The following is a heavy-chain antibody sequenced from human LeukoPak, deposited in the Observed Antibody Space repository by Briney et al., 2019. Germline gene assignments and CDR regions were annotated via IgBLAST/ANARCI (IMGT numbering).Heavy chain of an antibody. CDR1: GFTFTNFE. J-gene: IGHJ4*02. CDR3: ARWWLRSGDY. Sequence: PGGSPRLSCAASGFTFTNFEMNWVRQAPGKGLVWVSRINGDGSSTIYADSVKGRFTISRDNAKNTLFLQMNSLRAEDTAVYYCARWWLRSGDYWGQGTLVTVSS. D-gene: IGHD5-12*01. CDR2: INGDGSST. V-gene: IGHV3-74*01.